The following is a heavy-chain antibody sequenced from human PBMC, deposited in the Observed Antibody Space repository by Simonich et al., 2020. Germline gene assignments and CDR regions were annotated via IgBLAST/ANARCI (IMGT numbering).Heavy chain of an antibody. CDR1: GYTFTSYD. V-gene: IGHV1-8*02. Sequence: QVQLVQSGAEVKKPGASVKVSCKASGYTFTSYDINWVRQATGQGLEGRGWVNPTSGNTGYEQKFKGKVTITRNTSISTAYMERSSLRSEDTAVYYCARSRYCTNGVCYNWFDPWGQGTLVTVSS. J-gene: IGHJ5*02. CDR2: VNPTSGNT. CDR3: ARSRYCTNGVCYNWFDP. D-gene: IGHD2-8*01.